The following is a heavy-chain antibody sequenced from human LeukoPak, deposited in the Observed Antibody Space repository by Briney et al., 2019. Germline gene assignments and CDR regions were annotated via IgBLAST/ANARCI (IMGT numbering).Heavy chain of an antibody. CDR1: GFTFSSYG. D-gene: IGHD3-22*01. CDR3: ARDDYYDSSRRFDY. J-gene: IGHJ4*02. Sequence: PGGSLRLSCAASGFTFSSYGMHWVRQAPGKGLEWVAFIRYDGSNKYYADSVKGRFTISRDNSKNTLYLQMNSLRAEDTAVYYCARDDYYDSSRRFDYWGQGTLVTVSS. CDR2: IRYDGSNK. V-gene: IGHV3-30*02.